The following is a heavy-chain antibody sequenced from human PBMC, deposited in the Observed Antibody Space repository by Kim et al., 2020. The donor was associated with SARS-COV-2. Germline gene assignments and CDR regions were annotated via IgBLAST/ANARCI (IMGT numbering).Heavy chain of an antibody. CDR3: ARDGVTMVRGVIP. J-gene: IGHJ4*02. CDR1: GFTFSSYS. V-gene: IGHV3-21*01. Sequence: GGSLRLSCAASGFTFSSYSMNWVRQAPGKGLEWVSSISSSSSYIYYADSVKGRFTISRDNAKNSLYLQMNSLRAEDTAVYYCARDGVTMVRGVIPWGQGTLVTVSS. CDR2: ISSSSSYI. D-gene: IGHD3-10*01.